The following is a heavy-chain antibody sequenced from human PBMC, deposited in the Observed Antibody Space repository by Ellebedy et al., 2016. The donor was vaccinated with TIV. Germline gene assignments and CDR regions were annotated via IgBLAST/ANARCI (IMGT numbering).Heavy chain of an antibody. CDR2: LTADGRST. CDR1: GFSLSNSF. Sequence: GGSLRLSXVASGFSLSNSFMSWIRQAPGKGLEWVSTLTADGRSTYFADSVKGRFTISRDNSKNKVYLQMNSLRSEDAAVYYCRPGHYSDAWGQGTLVTVSS. V-gene: IGHV3-23*01. J-gene: IGHJ4*02. CDR3: RPGHYSDA.